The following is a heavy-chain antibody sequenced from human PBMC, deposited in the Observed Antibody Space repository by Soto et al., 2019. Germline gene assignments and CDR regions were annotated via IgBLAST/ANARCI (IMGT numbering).Heavy chain of an antibody. CDR1: GGTFSSYA. D-gene: IGHD6-19*01. Sequence: QVQLVQSGAEVKKPGSSVKVSCKASGGTFSSYAISWVRQAPGQGLEWMGGIIPIFGTANYAQKFQGRVTVTADESTSTAYMELSSLRSEDTAVYYCARVERGYSSGWPSYYYYGMDVWGQGTTVTVSS. CDR2: IIPIFGTA. CDR3: ARVERGYSSGWPSYYYYGMDV. V-gene: IGHV1-69*01. J-gene: IGHJ6*02.